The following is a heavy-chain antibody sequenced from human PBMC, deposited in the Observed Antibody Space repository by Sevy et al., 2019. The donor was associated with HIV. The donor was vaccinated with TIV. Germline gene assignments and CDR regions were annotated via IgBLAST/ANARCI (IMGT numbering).Heavy chain of an antibody. D-gene: IGHD6-19*01. CDR3: ARYQGPVPDPRDAFDI. J-gene: IGHJ3*02. CDR1: GYTFTKYG. Sequence: ASVKVSCKASGYTFTKYGISWMRQAPGQGPEWLGWISPSTGNTNYAQNLQDRVTMTTDTSTSTAYMELRSLTSDDTAVYYCARYQGPVPDPRDAFDIWGQGTMVTVSS. V-gene: IGHV1-18*01. CDR2: ISPSTGNT.